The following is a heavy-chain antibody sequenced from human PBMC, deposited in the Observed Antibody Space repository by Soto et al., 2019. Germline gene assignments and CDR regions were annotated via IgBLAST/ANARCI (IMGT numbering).Heavy chain of an antibody. CDR2: VYTTGST. Sequence: ETLSLTRTVTGGSMNTKYKSWIRQSAGKGLEWIGRVYTTGSTNYNPSLKSRVTISGDTSRNQFSLSLRSVTAADTAAYYCARDVNFIFVYFADMRWNFDPWGQGTLVTVSS. V-gene: IGHV4-4*07. CDR3: ARDVNFIFVYFADMRWNFDP. CDR1: GGSMNTKY. J-gene: IGHJ5*02. D-gene: IGHD3-3*02.